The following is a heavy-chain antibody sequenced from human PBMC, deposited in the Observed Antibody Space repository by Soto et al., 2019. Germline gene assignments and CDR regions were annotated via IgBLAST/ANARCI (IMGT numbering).Heavy chain of an antibody. CDR1: GFTFSGSA. D-gene: IGHD1-1*01. J-gene: IGHJ6*02. V-gene: IGHV3-73*01. CDR3: TRGSWNDVGYYYGMDV. Sequence: VGSLRLSCAASGFTFSGSAMHWVRQASGKGLEWVGRIGSKANSYATAYAASVKGRFTISRDDSKNTAYLQMNSLKTGDTAVYYCTRGSWNDVGYYYGMDVWGQGTTVTVSS. CDR2: IGSKANSYAT.